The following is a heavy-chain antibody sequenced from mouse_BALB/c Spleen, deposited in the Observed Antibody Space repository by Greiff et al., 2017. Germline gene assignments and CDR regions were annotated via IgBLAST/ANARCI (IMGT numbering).Heavy chain of an antibody. CDR1: GYSITSDYA. Sequence: EVKLMESGPGLVKPSQSLSLTCTVTGYSITSDYAWNWIRQFPGNKLDWMGYISYSGSTSYNPSLKSRISITRDTSKNQFFLQLNSVTTEDTATYYCALYYRYEDAYWGQGTLVTVSA. CDR2: ISYSGST. V-gene: IGHV3-2*02. J-gene: IGHJ3*01. D-gene: IGHD2-14*01. CDR3: ALYYRYEDAY.